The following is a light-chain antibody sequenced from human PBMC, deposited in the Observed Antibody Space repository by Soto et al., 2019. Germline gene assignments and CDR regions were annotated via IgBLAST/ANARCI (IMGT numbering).Light chain of an antibody. CDR2: GAS. CDR3: QQYNNWPPWT. J-gene: IGKJ1*01. Sequence: EILFTQSPAIRALYPGERATLACRASQSVSTYLAWYQQRPGQAPRLLIYGASTRATGIPARFSGSGAGTEFTLTISSLQSEDFAFYYCQQYNNWPPWTFGQGTEVDI. CDR1: QSVSTY. V-gene: IGKV3-15*01.